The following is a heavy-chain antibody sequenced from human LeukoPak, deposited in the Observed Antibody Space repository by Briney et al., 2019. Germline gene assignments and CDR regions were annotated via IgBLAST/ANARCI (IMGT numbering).Heavy chain of an antibody. Sequence: SETLSLTCTVSGGSISSSSYYWGWIRQPPGKGLEWIGSIYYSGSTYYNPSLKSRVTISVDTSKNQFSLKLSSVTAADTAVYYCAREGYYDSIFGAVDIWAKGQWSPSLQ. J-gene: IGHJ3*02. V-gene: IGHV4-39*02. CDR3: AREGYYDSIFGAVDI. D-gene: IGHD3-22*01. CDR1: GGSISSSSYY. CDR2: IYYSGST.